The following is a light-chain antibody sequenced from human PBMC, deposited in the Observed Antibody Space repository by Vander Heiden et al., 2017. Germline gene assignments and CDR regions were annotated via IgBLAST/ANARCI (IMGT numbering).Light chain of an antibody. CDR2: EVS. CDR1: SSDVGGYNY. Sequence: QSSLPPPPAAAWSPGPSVTNTSTGNSSDVGGYNYVSWYQQHPGKPPKLMSYEVSKRPSGVPDRFAASKSGKTASPSVSGLQAEDEAYYDASPYAGSKNWVVGGGTKVTVL. J-gene: IGLJ2*01. V-gene: IGLV2-8*01. CDR3: SPYAGSKNWV.